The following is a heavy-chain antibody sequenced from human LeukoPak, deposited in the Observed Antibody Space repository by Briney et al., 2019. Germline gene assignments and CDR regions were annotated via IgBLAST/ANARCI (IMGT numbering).Heavy chain of an antibody. CDR1: GASFNSDDQY. CDR2: IHPSGML. D-gene: IGHD3-22*01. J-gene: IGHJ4*02. CDR3: SRGLDSRKHRY. Sequence: SETLSLTCTVSGASFNSDDQYWNWIRQSPGKGLEWIGSIHPSGMLYNNPSLESRVTMSRDTSKNQFSLNLNSVTAADTAVYFCSRGLDSRKHRYWGQGILVTLSS. V-gene: IGHV4-31*03.